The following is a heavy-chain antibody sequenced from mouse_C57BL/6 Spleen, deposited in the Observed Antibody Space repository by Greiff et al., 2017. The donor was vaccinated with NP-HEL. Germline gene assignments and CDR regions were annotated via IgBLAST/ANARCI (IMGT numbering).Heavy chain of an antibody. V-gene: IGHV3-6*01. D-gene: IGHD3-2*02. J-gene: IGHJ3*01. CDR1: GYSITSGYY. Sequence: EVKLQESGPGLVKPSQSLSLTCSVTGYSITSGYYWNWIRQFPGNKLEWMGYISYAGSHNYNPSLKNRISITRDPSKNQFFLKLNSVTTVDTATYYCAREGQLRDDLFAYWGQGTLVTVSA. CDR2: ISYAGSH. CDR3: AREGQLRDDLFAY.